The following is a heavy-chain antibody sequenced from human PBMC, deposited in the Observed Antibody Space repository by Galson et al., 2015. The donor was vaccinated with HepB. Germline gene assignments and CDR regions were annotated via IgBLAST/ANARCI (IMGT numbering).Heavy chain of an antibody. Sequence: SLRLSCAASGFTFSSYGTSWVRQAPGKGLEWVSTISHGGGYTYYADSVKGRFTISRDNSKNTVYLQMNSLRVEDTAIYYCAKTDRAVVRGDYWGQGTLVSVSS. D-gene: IGHD5-18*01. CDR1: GFTFSSYG. CDR2: ISHGGGYT. V-gene: IGHV3-23*01. J-gene: IGHJ4*02. CDR3: AKTDRAVVRGDY.